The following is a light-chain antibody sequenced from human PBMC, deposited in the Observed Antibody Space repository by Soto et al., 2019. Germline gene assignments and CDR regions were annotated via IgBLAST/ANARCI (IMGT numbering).Light chain of an antibody. Sequence: EIVLTQSPATLSLSPGERATLSCRASQSVGSYLAWYQQKPGKAPKLLIYDASSLESGVPSRFSGSGSGTEFTLTISSLQPEDFAVYYCLQDYNFPYTFGQGTRLEI. CDR2: DAS. J-gene: IGKJ5*01. CDR1: QSVGSY. CDR3: LQDYNFPYT. V-gene: IGKV3-11*01.